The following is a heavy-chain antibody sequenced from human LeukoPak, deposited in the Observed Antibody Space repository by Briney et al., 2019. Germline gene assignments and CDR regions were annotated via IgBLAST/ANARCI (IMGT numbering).Heavy chain of an antibody. J-gene: IGHJ4*02. V-gene: IGHV3-7*01. Sequence: GGSLRLSCAASGFTFSSYWMSWFRQAPGKGLEWVANIKQDGSEKYYVDSVKGRFTISRDNAKNSLYLQMNSLRAADTAVYYCARGGFPYDSSGYYLFLYYWGQGTLVTVSS. CDR2: IKQDGSEK. D-gene: IGHD3-22*01. CDR1: GFTFSSYW. CDR3: ARGGFPYDSSGYYLFLYY.